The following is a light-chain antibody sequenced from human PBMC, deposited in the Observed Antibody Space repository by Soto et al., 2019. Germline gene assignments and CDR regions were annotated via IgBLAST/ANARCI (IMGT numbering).Light chain of an antibody. Sequence: QSVLTQPASVSGSPGQSITISCTGSSSDVGAYNFVSWYQHHPGKAPKLILYEVTTHPSGVSSRFSGSKSGNTASLTISGLQADDEANYYCSSYTSTNTPDVFGTGTKLTVL. V-gene: IGLV2-14*01. J-gene: IGLJ1*01. CDR3: SSYTSTNTPDV. CDR1: SSDVGAYNF. CDR2: EVT.